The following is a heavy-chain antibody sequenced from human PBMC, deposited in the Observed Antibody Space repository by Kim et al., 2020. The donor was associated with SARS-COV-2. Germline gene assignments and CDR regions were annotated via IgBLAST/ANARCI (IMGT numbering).Heavy chain of an antibody. CDR2: T. V-gene: IGHV4-4*02. CDR3: ARVEQWRELVN. D-gene: IGHD6-19*01. J-gene: IGHJ4*02. Sequence: TNYNPSLKSRVTISVDKSKNQFSLKLSSVTAADTAVYYCARVEQWRELVNWGQGTLVTVSS.